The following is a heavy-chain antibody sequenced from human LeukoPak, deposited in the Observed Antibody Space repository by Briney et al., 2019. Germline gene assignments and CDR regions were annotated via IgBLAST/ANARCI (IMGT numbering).Heavy chain of an antibody. J-gene: IGHJ4*02. D-gene: IGHD4-17*01. CDR2: IYYTGTT. Sequence: PSETLSLTCIVSGASISNSSHYWGWIRQPPGKGLEWIGNIYYTGTTYYAPSLKSRVTISIDTSKSQFSLKLSSVTAADTAVYYCARGHYGDPDYWGQGTLVTVSS. CDR3: ARGHYGDPDY. CDR1: GASISNSSHY. V-gene: IGHV4-39*07.